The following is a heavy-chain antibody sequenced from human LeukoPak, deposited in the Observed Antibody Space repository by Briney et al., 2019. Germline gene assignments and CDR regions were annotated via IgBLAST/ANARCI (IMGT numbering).Heavy chain of an antibody. D-gene: IGHD3-9*01. CDR3: ARDPIDDILTGYFPSEGFDY. J-gene: IGHJ4*02. Sequence: ASVKVSYKASGGTFSSYAISWVRQAPGQGLEWMGRIIPIFGTANYAQKFQGRVTITTDESTSTAYMELSSLRSEDTAVYYCARDPIDDILTGYFPSEGFDYWGQGTLVTVSS. CDR2: IIPIFGTA. CDR1: GGTFSSYA. V-gene: IGHV1-69*05.